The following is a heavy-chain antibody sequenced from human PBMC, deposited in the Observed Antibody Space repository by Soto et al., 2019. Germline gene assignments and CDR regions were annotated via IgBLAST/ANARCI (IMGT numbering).Heavy chain of an antibody. CDR2: IWYDGSNK. CDR3: AKDGFRGYNWNFYYYHYYMDV. D-gene: IGHD1-7*01. V-gene: IGHV3-33*06. CDR1: GIECSTWC. J-gene: IGHJ6*03. Sequence: ALRPYDGAVGIECSTWCRHLVHKAPGKGLEWVAVIWYDGSNKYYADSVKGRFAISRDNSNNTLYLLMDSLRAEDTAVYYCAKDGFRGYNWNFYYYHYYMDVWGKGTTVTVSS.